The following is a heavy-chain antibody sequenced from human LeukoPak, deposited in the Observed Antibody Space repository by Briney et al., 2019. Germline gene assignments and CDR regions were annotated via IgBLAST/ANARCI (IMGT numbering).Heavy chain of an antibody. CDR3: ARESGDRPGSEGC. D-gene: IGHD1-26*01. J-gene: IGHJ4*02. CDR1: GFTFGKYW. V-gene: IGHV3-53*01. Sequence: GGSLRLSCVASGFTFGKYWMSWVRQAPGKGLEWVSILYSGGNTYYADSVKGRFTISRDSSKNTLYLQMNSLRAEDTAVYYCARESGDRPGSEGCWGQGTLVTVSS. CDR2: LYSGGNT.